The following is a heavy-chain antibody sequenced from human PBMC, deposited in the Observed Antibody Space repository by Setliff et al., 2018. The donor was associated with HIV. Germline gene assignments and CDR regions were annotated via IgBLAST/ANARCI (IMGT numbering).Heavy chain of an antibody. CDR1: GYTLRGHG. J-gene: IGHJ4*02. V-gene: IGHV1-18*01. CDR3: ARVNDILLGYWVGYFDY. D-gene: IGHD2-8*01. CDR2: ISAYNGNT. Sequence: ASVKVSCKASGYTLRGHGIGWVRQAPGQGLEWMGWISAYNGNTNYAQKFRGRVTLTTDTSTSTAYMELRSLRSDDTAVYYCARVNDILLGYWVGYFDYWGQGTLVTVSS.